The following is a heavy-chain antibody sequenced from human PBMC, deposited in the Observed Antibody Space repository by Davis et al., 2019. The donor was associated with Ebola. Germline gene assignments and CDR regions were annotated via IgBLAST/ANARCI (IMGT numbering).Heavy chain of an antibody. CDR1: GFPFSRYA. CDR2: ISYDGSNK. V-gene: IGHV3-30*04. J-gene: IGHJ4*02. Sequence: GSPLRLSCVTPGFPFSRYAMPRVRQAPGKGLDWVPVISYDGSNKYNADSVKGRFTISRDNSKNTLYLQMNSLRAEDTAVYYCAKDLGPYYDFWSGYLTWGQGTLVTVSS. D-gene: IGHD3-3*01. CDR3: AKDLGPYYDFWSGYLT.